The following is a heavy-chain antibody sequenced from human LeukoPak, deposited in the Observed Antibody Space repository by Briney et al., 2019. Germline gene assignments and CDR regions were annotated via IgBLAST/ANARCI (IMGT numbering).Heavy chain of an antibody. CDR3: ARDEVDTAILQYNWFDP. J-gene: IGHJ5*02. V-gene: IGHV1-2*02. D-gene: IGHD5-18*01. Sequence: ASVKVSCKASGYTFTGYYMHWVRQAPGQGLEWMGWINPNSGGTNYAQKFQGRVTMTRDTSISTAYMELSRLRSDDTAVYYCARDEVDTAILQYNWFDPWGQGTLVTVSS. CDR2: INPNSGGT. CDR1: GYTFTGYY.